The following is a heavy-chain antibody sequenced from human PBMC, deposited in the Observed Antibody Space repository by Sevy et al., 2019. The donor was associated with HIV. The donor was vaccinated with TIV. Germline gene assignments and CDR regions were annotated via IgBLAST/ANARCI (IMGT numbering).Heavy chain of an antibody. CDR1: GYTFTSYG. CDR2: ISAYNGNT. V-gene: IGHV1-18*01. CDR3: ARDPRIAVAARYYYYGMDV. D-gene: IGHD6-19*01. Sequence: ASVKVSCKASGYTFTSYGISWVRQAPGQGLEWMGWISAYNGNTNYAQKLQGRVTMTTDTSTSTAYMELRSLRSDDTAVYYCARDPRIAVAARYYYYGMDVWGQGTTVTVSS. J-gene: IGHJ6*02.